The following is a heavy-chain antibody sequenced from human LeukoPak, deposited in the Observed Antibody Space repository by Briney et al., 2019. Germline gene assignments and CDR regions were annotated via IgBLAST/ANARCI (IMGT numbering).Heavy chain of an antibody. CDR3: ASLNYYDSSGYYLQT. CDR2: IIPIFGTA. CDR1: GGTFSSYA. J-gene: IGHJ4*02. D-gene: IGHD3-22*01. V-gene: IGHV1-69*13. Sequence: ASVKVSCKAPGGTFSSYAISWVRQAPGQGLEWMGGIIPIFGTANYAQKFQGRVTITADESTSTAYMELSSLRSEDTAVYYCASLNYYDSSGYYLQTWGQGTLVTVSS.